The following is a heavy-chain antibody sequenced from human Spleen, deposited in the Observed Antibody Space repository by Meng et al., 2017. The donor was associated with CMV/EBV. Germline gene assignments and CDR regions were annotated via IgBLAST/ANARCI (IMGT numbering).Heavy chain of an antibody. V-gene: IGHV1-69*10. CDR1: GGIFRIYG. J-gene: IGHJ4*02. Sequence: SVKVSCKASGGIFRIYGISWVRQAPGQGLEWMGGIIPMRGRVNYAQKFQGRVTITADKATSTMHLEMRSLRSDDTAMYYCARDRVVAVGSLVYFDFRGQGTLVTVSS. CDR2: IIPMRGRV. CDR3: ARDRVVAVGSLVYFDF. D-gene: IGHD2-15*01.